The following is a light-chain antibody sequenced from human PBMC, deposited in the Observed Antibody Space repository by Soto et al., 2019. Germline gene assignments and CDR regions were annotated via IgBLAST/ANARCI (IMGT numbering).Light chain of an antibody. Sequence: QSALTQPRSVSGSPGQSVTISCTGTSSDVGGYNYVSWYQQHPGKAPKLMIFDVSKRLSGVPDRFAGSKSGNTASLTISGLQAEDEADYYCCSYVGWYSLIFGGGTKLTVL. CDR1: SSDVGGYNY. CDR2: DVS. CDR3: CSYVGWYSLI. J-gene: IGLJ2*01. V-gene: IGLV2-11*01.